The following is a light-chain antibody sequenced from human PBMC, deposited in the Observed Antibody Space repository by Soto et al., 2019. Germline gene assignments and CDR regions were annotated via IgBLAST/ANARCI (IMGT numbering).Light chain of an antibody. V-gene: IGLV7-43*01. CDR1: TRAVTSGYY. CDR3: LLYYGGARYV. CDR2: STS. Sequence: VVTPKPPPTVCPGRTVTPTPSSHTRAVTSGYYPNWFQQKPGQAPRALIYSTSNKHSWTPARFSGSLLGGKAALTLSGVQPEDEAEYYCLLYYGGARYVFGTGTKVTVL. J-gene: IGLJ1*01.